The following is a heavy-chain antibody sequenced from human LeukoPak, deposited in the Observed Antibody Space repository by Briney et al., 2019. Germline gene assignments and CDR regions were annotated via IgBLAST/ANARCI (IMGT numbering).Heavy chain of an antibody. CDR1: GYTFTSYG. CDR2: IRVYNGNT. Sequence: VASVKVSCKASGYTFTSYGTSSVRQAPGQGLEWMGWIRVYNGNTNYAQKLQGRVTMTTDTSTSTAYMELRSLRSDDTAVYYCARPGAMETFYYDSSGYYYFDYWGQGTLVTVSS. CDR3: ARPGAMETFYYDSSGYYYFDY. D-gene: IGHD3-22*01. J-gene: IGHJ4*02. V-gene: IGHV1-18*01.